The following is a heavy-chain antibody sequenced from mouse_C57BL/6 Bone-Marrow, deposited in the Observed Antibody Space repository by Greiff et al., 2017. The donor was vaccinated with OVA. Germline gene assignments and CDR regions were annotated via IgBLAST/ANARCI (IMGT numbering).Heavy chain of an antibody. CDR1: GYTFTEYT. J-gene: IGHJ2*01. CDR2: FYPGSGST. V-gene: IGHV1-62-2*01. D-gene: IGHD2-4*01. CDR3: AKHEDDWGFDY. Sequence: QVQLQQSGAELVKPGASVKLSCKASGYTFTEYTIHWVKQRPGQGLEWIGWFYPGSGSTKYNEKFKDKATLTADKSSSTVYMELSSLTSDDSAVYFCAKHEDDWGFDYWGQGTTLTVSS.